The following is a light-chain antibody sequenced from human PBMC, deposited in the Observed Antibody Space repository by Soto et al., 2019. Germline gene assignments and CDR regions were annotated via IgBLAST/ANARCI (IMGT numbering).Light chain of an antibody. Sequence: DIQMTQSPSTLSASVGDKVTITCRASQSISSWLDWYQQKPGKAPNLLIYKASKLESGVPSRFSGTGFGTEFSLTISSLQPDDFATYYCQQYKTYSSFGGGTTVDIK. CDR3: QQYKTYSS. J-gene: IGKJ4*01. CDR2: KAS. CDR1: QSISSW. V-gene: IGKV1-5*03.